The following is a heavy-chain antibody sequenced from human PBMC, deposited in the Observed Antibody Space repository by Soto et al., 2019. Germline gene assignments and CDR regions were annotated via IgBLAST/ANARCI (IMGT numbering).Heavy chain of an antibody. J-gene: IGHJ6*02. V-gene: IGHV3-30-3*01. CDR3: ARDRGGMGGMDV. CDR2: ISYDGSNK. CDR1: GFTFSSYA. Sequence: QVQLVESGGGVVQPGRSLRLSCAASGFTFSSYAMHWVRQAPGKGLEWVAVISYDGSNKYYADSVKGRFTISRDNPKNTLYLQRNSLRAEDTAVYYCARDRGGMGGMDVWGQGTTVTVSS. D-gene: IGHD1-26*01.